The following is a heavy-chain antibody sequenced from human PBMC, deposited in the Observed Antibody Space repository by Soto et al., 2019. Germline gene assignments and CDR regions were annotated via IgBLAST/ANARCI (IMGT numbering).Heavy chain of an antibody. V-gene: IGHV3-30*18. CDR2: ISYDGSNK. CDR1: GFTFSNYG. Sequence: QEQLVESGGGVVQPGRSLRLSCAASGFTFSNYGMHWVRQAPGKGLEWVAVISYDGSNKYYADSVKGRFTISRDNSKNTLFLQMNSLRAEDTAVYYCANQEGGDEKWLQSWGQGTLVTVSS. CDR3: ANQEGGDEKWLQS. J-gene: IGHJ4*02. D-gene: IGHD5-12*01.